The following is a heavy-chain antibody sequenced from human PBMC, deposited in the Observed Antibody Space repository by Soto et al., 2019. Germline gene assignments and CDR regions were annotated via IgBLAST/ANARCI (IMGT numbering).Heavy chain of an antibody. D-gene: IGHD3-10*01. Sequence: ASVKVSCKASGYTFTSYAIRWVRQAPGQGLEWLGGINPICGTASSAQKFQGWVTMTGDESTSTAYMELSRLRSDDTAVYYCARWFVPPRDFDDWGQGTLVTVSS. V-gene: IGHV1-69*13. CDR1: GYTFTSYA. CDR3: ARWFVPPRDFDD. CDR2: INPICGTA. J-gene: IGHJ4*02.